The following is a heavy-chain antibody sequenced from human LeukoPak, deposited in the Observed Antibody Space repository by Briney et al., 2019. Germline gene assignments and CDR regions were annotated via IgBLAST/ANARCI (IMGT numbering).Heavy chain of an antibody. CDR2: ISGSGGST. J-gene: IGHJ4*02. D-gene: IGHD6-19*01. Sequence: GGSLRLSCTASGFTFRKYWLHWVRQAPGKGLEWVSAISGSGGSTYYADSVKGRFTISRDNSKNTLYLQMNSLRAEDTAVYYCAKDLNPRIAVGPFDYWGQGTLVTVSS. CDR1: GFTFRKYW. CDR3: AKDLNPRIAVGPFDY. V-gene: IGHV3-23*01.